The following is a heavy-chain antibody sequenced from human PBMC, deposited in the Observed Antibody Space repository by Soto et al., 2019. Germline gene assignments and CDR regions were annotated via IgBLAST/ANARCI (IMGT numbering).Heavy chain of an antibody. CDR3: ARKFTVTTGFDY. D-gene: IGHD4-4*01. V-gene: IGHV4-39*01. CDR1: GGSISSSSYY. J-gene: IGHJ4*02. Sequence: SETLSLTCTVSGGSISSSSYYWGWIRQPPGKGLEWIGNIYYSGSTNYNPSLKSRVTISVDTSKNQFSLKLSSVTAADTAVYYCARKFTVTTGFDYWGQGTLVTVSS. CDR2: IYYSGST.